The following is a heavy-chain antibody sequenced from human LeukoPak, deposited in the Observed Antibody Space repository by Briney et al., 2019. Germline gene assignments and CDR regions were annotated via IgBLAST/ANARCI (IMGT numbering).Heavy chain of an antibody. V-gene: IGHV4-59*08. D-gene: IGHD4-23*01. Sequence: SETLSLTCTVSGGSISSYYWSWIRQPPGKGLEWIGYIYYSGSTNYNPSLKSRVTISVDTSKNQFSLKLSSVTAADTAVYYCARWGYGGNSASGAFDIWGQGTRVTVSS. CDR3: ARWGYGGNSASGAFDI. J-gene: IGHJ3*02. CDR2: IYYSGST. CDR1: GGSISSYY.